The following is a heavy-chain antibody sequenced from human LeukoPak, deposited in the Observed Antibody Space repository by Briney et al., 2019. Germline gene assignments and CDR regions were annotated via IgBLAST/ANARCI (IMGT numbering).Heavy chain of an antibody. Sequence: PSETLSHTCTVSGDSICNYYWTWIRQPPGKGLEWIGYIYNSRSTNYNPSVRSRVTISIDTSKNHFSLMLNSVTAADTAVYYCARRNILTEGEAFDIWGRGTMVTVSS. CDR2: IYNSRST. CDR1: GDSICNYY. D-gene: IGHD3-9*01. CDR3: ARRNILTEGEAFDI. V-gene: IGHV4-59*08. J-gene: IGHJ3*02.